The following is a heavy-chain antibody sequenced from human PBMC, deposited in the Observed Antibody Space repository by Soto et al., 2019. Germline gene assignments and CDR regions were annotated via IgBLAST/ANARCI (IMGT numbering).Heavy chain of an antibody. J-gene: IGHJ4*02. CDR3: AKGLLNGRWYAAD. V-gene: IGHV3-23*01. CDR1: EFTFRNCV. Sequence: GGSLRLSCETSEFTFRNCVMTWIIQPPGKRLEWVSVITTNGHTDYADSVKGRFTISRDNSKNTVYLQMNSLRAEDTAVYYCAKGLLNGRWYAADWGQGTLVTVS. CDR2: ITTNGHT. D-gene: IGHD6-13*01.